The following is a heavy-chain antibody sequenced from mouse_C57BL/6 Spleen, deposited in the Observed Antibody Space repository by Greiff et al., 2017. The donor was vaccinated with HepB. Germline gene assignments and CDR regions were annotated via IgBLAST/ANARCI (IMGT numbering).Heavy chain of an antibody. V-gene: IGHV2-5*01. J-gene: IGHJ2*01. CDR2: IWRGGST. D-gene: IGHD2-4*01. CDR1: GFSLTSYG. Sequence: VQLQESGPGLVQPSQSLSITCTVSGFSLTSYGVHWVRQSPGKGLEWLGVIWRGGSTDYNAAFMSRLSITKDNSKSQVFFKMNSLQADDTAIYYCAKNSYDYDAGGFDYWGQGTTLTVSS. CDR3: AKNSYDYDAGGFDY.